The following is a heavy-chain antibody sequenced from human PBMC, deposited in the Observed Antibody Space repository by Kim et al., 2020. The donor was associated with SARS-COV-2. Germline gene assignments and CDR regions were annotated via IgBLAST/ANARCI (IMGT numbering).Heavy chain of an antibody. CDR3: ARLSGDFYDSSTYDPQYF. CDR2: IYHSGRT. CDR1: GGSIRTFY. J-gene: IGHJ4*01. V-gene: IGHV4-59*13. Sequence: SETLSLTCTVSGGSIRTFYWSWVRQPPGKGLEWLGHIYHSGRTTYSPSLKSRVMISVDASKRQFSLRLTSVSASDTALYYCARLSGDFYDSSTYDPQYF. D-gene: IGHD3-22*01.